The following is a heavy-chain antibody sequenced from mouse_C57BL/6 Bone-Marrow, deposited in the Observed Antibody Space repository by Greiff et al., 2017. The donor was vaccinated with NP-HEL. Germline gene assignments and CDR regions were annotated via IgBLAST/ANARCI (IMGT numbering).Heavy chain of an antibody. J-gene: IGHJ2*01. Sequence: QVQLQQPGAELVKPGASVKMSCKASGYTFTSYWITWVKQRPGQGLEWIGDIYPGSGSTNYNEKFKSKATLTVDTSSSTAYMQLSSLTSEDSAVYYCARGDYGSSYDYFDYWGQCTTLTVSS. CDR1: GYTFTSYW. CDR3: ARGDYGSSYDYFDY. D-gene: IGHD1-1*01. CDR2: IYPGSGST. V-gene: IGHV1-55*01.